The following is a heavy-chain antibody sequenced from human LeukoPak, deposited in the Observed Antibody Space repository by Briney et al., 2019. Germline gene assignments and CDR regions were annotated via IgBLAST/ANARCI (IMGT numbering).Heavy chain of an antibody. CDR2: ISGSGGST. D-gene: IGHD5-12*01. V-gene: IGHV3-23*01. CDR3: AKGRGGYSGYVAWSYFDY. J-gene: IGHJ4*02. Sequence: PGRSLRLSCAASGFTFSSYAMSWVRQAPGKGLEWVSAISGSGGSTCYADSVKGRFTISRDNSKNTLYLQMNSLRAEDTAVYYCAKGRGGYSGYVAWSYFDYWGQGTLVTVSS. CDR1: GFTFSSYA.